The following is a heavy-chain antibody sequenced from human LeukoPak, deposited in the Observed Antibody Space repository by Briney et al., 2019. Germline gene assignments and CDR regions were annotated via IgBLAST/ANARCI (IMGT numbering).Heavy chain of an antibody. Sequence: GGSLRLSCAASGFTFSSYGMYWVRQAPGKGLEWVAFIRYDGSNKYCADSVKGRFTISRDNSKNTLYLQMNSLRAEDTAVYYCAKAGGRYQLLLSYYYYYMDVWGKGTTVTVSS. V-gene: IGHV3-30*02. CDR1: GFTFSSYG. CDR2: IRYDGSNK. J-gene: IGHJ6*03. CDR3: AKAGGRYQLLLSYYYYYMDV. D-gene: IGHD2-2*01.